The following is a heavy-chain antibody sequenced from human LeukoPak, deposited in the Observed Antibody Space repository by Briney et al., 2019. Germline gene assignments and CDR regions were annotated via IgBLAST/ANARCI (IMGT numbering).Heavy chain of an antibody. J-gene: IGHJ4*02. D-gene: IGHD5/OR15-5a*01. Sequence: PGGSLRLSCAASGFTFRSYAMSWVRDAPGSGLEVVAVIGGSGENRYYGVSVKGRFTISRDNSKNTLSLEMNSLRAEDTAVYYCATKVSYREYFDYWGQGSLVTVSS. V-gene: IGHV3-23*02. CDR2: IGGSGENR. CDR3: ATKVSYREYFDY. CDR1: GFTFRSYA.